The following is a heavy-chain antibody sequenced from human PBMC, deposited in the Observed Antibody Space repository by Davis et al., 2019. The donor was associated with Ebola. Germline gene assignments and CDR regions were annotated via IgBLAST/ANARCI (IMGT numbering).Heavy chain of an antibody. J-gene: IGHJ6*02. D-gene: IGHD5-18*01. CDR1: GFTFSSYW. CDR2: INSDGSST. Sequence: HTGGSLRLSCAASGFTFSSYWMHWVRQAPGKGLVWVSRINSDGSSTSYADSVKGRFTISRDNAKNTLYLQMNSLRAEDTAVYYCARDRGQLWTSYGMDVWGQGTTVTVSS. CDR3: ARDRGQLWTSYGMDV. V-gene: IGHV3-74*01.